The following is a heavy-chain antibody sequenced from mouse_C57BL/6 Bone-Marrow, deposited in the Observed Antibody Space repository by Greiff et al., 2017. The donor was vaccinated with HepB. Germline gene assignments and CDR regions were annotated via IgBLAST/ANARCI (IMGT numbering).Heavy chain of an antibody. D-gene: IGHD1-1*01. CDR3: ARREGGYYLYYYAMDY. Sequence: QVQLQQSGAELVRPGPSVKMSCKASGYTFTNYWIGWAKQRPGHGLEWIGDIYPGGGYTNYNEKFKGKATLTADKSSSTAYMQFSSLTSEDSAIYYCARREGGYYLYYYAMDYWGQGTSVTVSS. CDR2: IYPGGGYT. CDR1: GYTFTNYW. J-gene: IGHJ4*01. V-gene: IGHV1-63*01.